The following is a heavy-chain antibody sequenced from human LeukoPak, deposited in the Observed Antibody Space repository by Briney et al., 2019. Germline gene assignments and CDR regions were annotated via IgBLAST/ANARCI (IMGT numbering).Heavy chain of an antibody. J-gene: IGHJ4*02. D-gene: IGHD5-18*01. Sequence: GGSLRLSCAASGFTFSSYAMSWVRQAPGKGLEWVSYISSSSSTIYYADSVKGRFTISRDNAKNSLYLQMNSLRAEDTAVYYCARGGAMVTNDFDYWGQGTLVTVSS. CDR3: ARGGAMVTNDFDY. V-gene: IGHV3-48*01. CDR2: ISSSSSTI. CDR1: GFTFSSYA.